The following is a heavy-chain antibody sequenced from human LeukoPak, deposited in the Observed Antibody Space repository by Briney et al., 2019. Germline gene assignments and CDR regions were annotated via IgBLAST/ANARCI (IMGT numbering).Heavy chain of an antibody. CDR1: GFTFSSYS. D-gene: IGHD6-19*01. CDR3: AKSTLAVADHFDY. J-gene: IGHJ4*02. V-gene: IGHV3-21*04. Sequence: GGSLRLSCAASGFTFSSYSMNWVRQAPGKGLEWVSSISSSSSYIYYADSVKGRFTISRDNSKNTLYLQMNSLRAEDTAVYYCAKSTLAVADHFDYWGQGTLVTVSS. CDR2: ISSSSSYI.